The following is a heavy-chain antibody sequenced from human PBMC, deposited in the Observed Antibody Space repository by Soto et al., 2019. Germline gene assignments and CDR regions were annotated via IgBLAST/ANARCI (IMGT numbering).Heavy chain of an antibody. D-gene: IGHD2-15*01. V-gene: IGHV3-23*01. CDR3: AKGGGSCCFDN. Sequence: EVQLLESGGGLVQPGGSLRLSCAASGFTFSTYAMSWVRQAPGKGLEWVSAISGSGGNSTFYGDSVKGRFTISRDNSKNTLHLQMNSLGAEDTAVYYCAKGGGSCCFDNWGQGTLVTVSS. CDR2: ISGSGGNST. CDR1: GFTFSTYA. J-gene: IGHJ4*02.